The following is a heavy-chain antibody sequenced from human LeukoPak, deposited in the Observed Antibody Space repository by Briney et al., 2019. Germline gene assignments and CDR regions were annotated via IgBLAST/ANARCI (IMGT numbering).Heavy chain of an antibody. CDR2: IWYDGSNK. CDR3: ARGSLASPTLVGTRGFGY. J-gene: IGHJ4*02. V-gene: IGHV3-33*01. CDR1: GFTFSSNG. Sequence: GGSLRLSCAASGFTFSSNGMHWVRQAPGKGLEWVAVIWYDGSNKDYADSVKGRFTISRDNSKNTLYLQMNSLRAEDTAVYYCARGSLASPTLVGTRGFGYWGQGTLVTVSS. D-gene: IGHD1-26*01.